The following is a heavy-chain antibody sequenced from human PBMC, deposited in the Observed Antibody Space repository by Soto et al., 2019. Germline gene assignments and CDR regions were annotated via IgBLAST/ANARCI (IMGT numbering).Heavy chain of an antibody. Sequence: PSETLSLTCAVSGGSISSGGYSWSWIRQPPGKGLEWIGYIYHSGSTYYNPSLKSRVTISVDRSKNQFSLKLSSVTAANTAVYYCARGPFGVYYYYGMDVWGQGTTVTVSS. CDR3: ARGPFGVYYYYGMDV. J-gene: IGHJ6*02. D-gene: IGHD3-10*01. CDR1: GGSISSGGYS. V-gene: IGHV4-30-2*01. CDR2: IYHSGST.